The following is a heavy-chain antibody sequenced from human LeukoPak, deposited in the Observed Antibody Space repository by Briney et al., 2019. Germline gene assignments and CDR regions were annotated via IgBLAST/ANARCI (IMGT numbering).Heavy chain of an antibody. V-gene: IGHV4-34*01. CDR3: ARHGHFDFWRELYYYYYYMDV. J-gene: IGHJ6*03. D-gene: IGHD3-3*01. CDR2: INHSGST. CDR1: GGSFSGYY. Sequence: SETLSLTCAVYGGSFSGYYWSWIRQPPGKGLEWIGGINHSGSTNYNPSLKSRVTISVDTSKNQFSLKLSSVTAADTAVYYCARHGHFDFWRELYYYYYYMDVWGKGTTVTVSS.